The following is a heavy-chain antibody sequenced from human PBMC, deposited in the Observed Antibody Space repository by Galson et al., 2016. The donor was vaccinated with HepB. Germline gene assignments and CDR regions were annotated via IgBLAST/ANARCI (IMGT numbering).Heavy chain of an antibody. V-gene: IGHV3-23*01. J-gene: IGHJ4*02. Sequence: SLRLSCAASGFTFSSFAMSWVRQAPGKGLEWVSSISVGGHSTYYAESVKGRFTISRDNSKNTLYLQMNSLRAEDTAVYYCAKDPRGGENKHPPSFDYWGQGTLVTVSS. CDR3: AKDPRGGENKHPPSFDY. CDR1: GFTFSSFA. D-gene: IGHD2/OR15-2a*01. CDR2: ISVGGHST.